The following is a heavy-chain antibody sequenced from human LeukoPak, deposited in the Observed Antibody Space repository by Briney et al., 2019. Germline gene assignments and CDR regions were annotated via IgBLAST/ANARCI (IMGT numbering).Heavy chain of an antibody. V-gene: IGHV1-2*02. CDR2: INPNSGGT. CDR3: ARAKEYDFWSGYYPPGY. J-gene: IGHJ4*02. D-gene: IGHD3-3*01. CDR1: GYTFTGYY. Sequence: VASVKVSCKASGYTFTGYYMHWVRQAPGQGLEWMGWINPNSGGTNYAQKFQGRVTMTRDTSISTAYMELSRLRSDDTAVYYCARAKEYDFWSGYYPPGYWGQGTLVTVSS.